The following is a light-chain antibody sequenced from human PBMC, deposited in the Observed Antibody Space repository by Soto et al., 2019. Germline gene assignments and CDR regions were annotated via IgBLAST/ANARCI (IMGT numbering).Light chain of an antibody. V-gene: IGKV1-39*01. J-gene: IGKJ5*01. CDR1: QGINIY. CDR3: QQYYNWPPRVT. Sequence: IQMTQSPSSLSASVGDRVTITCRASQGINIYLSWYQRKPGKAPXXLXNVASTLQGGVPSRFSGSGSGTEFTLAISSLQPEDFAVYYCQQYYNWPPRVTFGQGTRLEIK. CDR2: VAS.